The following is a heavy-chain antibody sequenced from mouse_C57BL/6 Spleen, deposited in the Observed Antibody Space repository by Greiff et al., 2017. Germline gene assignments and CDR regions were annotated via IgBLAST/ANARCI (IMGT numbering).Heavy chain of an antibody. CDR3: ARSFYYDYGRDYFDY. V-gene: IGHV3-6*01. CDR2: ISYDGSN. CDR1: GYSITSGYY. D-gene: IGHD2-4*01. Sequence: EVQLVESGPGLVKPSQSLSLTCSVTGYSITSGYYWNWIRQFPGNKLEWMGYISYDGSNNYNPSLKNRISITRDTSKNQFFLKLNSVTTEDTATYYCARSFYYDYGRDYFDYWGQGTTLTVSS. J-gene: IGHJ2*01.